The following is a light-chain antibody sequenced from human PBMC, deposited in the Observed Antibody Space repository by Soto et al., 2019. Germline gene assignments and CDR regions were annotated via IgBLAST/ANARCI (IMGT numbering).Light chain of an antibody. CDR3: SSYTSSSTHV. CDR1: SSDVGAYTF. CDR2: DVS. J-gene: IGLJ1*01. Sequence: QSALTQPASVSGSPGQSITISCTGTSSDVGAYTFVSWYQQHPDKVPKLMIFDVSRRPSCVSDRFTGSKSVNTASLTLSGLQPEDEADYYCSSYTSSSTHVFGSGTKLTVL. V-gene: IGLV2-14*03.